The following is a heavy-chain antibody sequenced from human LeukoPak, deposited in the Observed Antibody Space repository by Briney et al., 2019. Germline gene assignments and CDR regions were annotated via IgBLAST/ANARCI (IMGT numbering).Heavy chain of an antibody. D-gene: IGHD3-22*01. Sequence: GESLKISCKGSGYSFTSYWISWVRQMSGKGLEWMGRIDPSDSYTNYSPSFQGHVTISADKSISTAYLQWSSLKASDTAMYYCASSPDYYDSSGYYGYGMDVWGQGTTVTVSS. CDR1: GYSFTSYW. V-gene: IGHV5-10-1*01. CDR3: ASSPDYYDSSGYYGYGMDV. CDR2: IDPSDSYT. J-gene: IGHJ6*02.